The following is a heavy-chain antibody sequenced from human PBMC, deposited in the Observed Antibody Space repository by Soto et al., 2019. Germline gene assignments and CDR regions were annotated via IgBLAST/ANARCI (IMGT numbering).Heavy chain of an antibody. Sequence: GGSLRLSCAASGFTFSSYDMHWVRQAPGKGLEWVSGIGTAGDTYYPGSVKGRFTISRENAKNSLYLQMNSLRAGDTAVYYCARGWGQRQPSYFDYWGHGTLVTVSS. CDR2: IGTAGDT. D-gene: IGHD6-25*01. CDR1: GFTFSSYD. CDR3: ARGWGQRQPSYFDY. V-gene: IGHV3-13*01. J-gene: IGHJ4*01.